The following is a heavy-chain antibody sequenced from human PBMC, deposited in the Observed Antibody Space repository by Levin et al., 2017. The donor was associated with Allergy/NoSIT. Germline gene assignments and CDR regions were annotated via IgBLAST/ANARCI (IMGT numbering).Heavy chain of an antibody. D-gene: IGHD2-2*01. CDR1: GFTFSDHY. CDR2: TRNKANSYTT. J-gene: IGHJ6*03. Sequence: GESLKISCAASGFTFSDHYMDWVRQAPGKGLEWVGRTRNKANSYTTEYAASVKGRFTISRDDSKNSLYLQMNSLKTEDTAVYYCARASLGYCSSTSCQRTYYYYYMDVWGKGTTVTVSS. V-gene: IGHV3-72*01. CDR3: ARASLGYCSSTSCQRTYYYYYMDV.